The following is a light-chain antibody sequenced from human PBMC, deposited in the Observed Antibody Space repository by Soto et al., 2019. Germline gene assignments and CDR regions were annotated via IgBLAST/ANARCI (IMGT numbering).Light chain of an antibody. Sequence: EIVLTQSPGTLSLSPGERASLSCRASQSVSSSYLAWYQQKPGQAPRLLIYGASSRATGIPDRFSSSGSGTDFTLTISRLEPEDSAVYYCQQYGSAPYAFGQGTKLEIK. CDR2: GAS. CDR3: QQYGSAPYA. V-gene: IGKV3-20*01. CDR1: QSVSSSY. J-gene: IGKJ2*01.